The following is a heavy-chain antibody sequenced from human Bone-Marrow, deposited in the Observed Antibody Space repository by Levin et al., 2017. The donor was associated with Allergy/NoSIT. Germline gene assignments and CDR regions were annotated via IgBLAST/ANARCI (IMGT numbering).Heavy chain of an antibody. J-gene: IGHJ6*02. CDR1: GFTVSSYW. CDR2: IKEDGTQR. Sequence: GGSLRLSCAASGFTVSSYWMSWVRQAPGKGLEWVGNIKEDGTQRYYVDSVKGRFTISKDNANNSLYLQMNSLRAEDTAVYFCARDRGSSSGGGMAVWGQGTTVTVSS. D-gene: IGHD6-6*01. CDR3: ARDRGSSSGGGMAV. V-gene: IGHV3-7*01.